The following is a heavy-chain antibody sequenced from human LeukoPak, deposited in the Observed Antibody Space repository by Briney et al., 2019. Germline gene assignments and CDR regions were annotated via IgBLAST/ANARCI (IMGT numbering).Heavy chain of an antibody. CDR1: GFTFSDYY. CDR3: ARPNIIPPLNWFDP. V-gene: IGHV3-11*01. J-gene: IGHJ5*02. Sequence: PGGSLRLSCAASGFTFSDYYMSWIRQAPGKGLEWVSYISSNVGTTYYADSVKGRFTISRDNSKNTLYLQMNSLRAEDTAVYYCARPNIIPPLNWFDPWGQGTLVTVSS. D-gene: IGHD2/OR15-2a*01. CDR2: ISSNVGTT.